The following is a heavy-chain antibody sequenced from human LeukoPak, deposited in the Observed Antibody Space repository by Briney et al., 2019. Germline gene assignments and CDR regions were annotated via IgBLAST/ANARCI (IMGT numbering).Heavy chain of an antibody. J-gene: IGHJ4*02. CDR1: GYTFTDYH. CDR2: INSNTGGT. V-gene: IGHV1-2*02. D-gene: IGHD3-16*01. Sequence: ASVKVSCKSSGYTFTDYHIHWVRQAPGQGLEWMGWINSNTGGTNYAQKFQGSVTLTRDTSITTTYMELSRVTSDDTAVYYCVRRGGTFFGYWGQGTLVTVSS. CDR3: VRRGGTFFGY.